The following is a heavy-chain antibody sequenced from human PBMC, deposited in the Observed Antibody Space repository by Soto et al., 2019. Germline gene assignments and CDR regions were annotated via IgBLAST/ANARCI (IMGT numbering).Heavy chain of an antibody. J-gene: IGHJ3*01. D-gene: IGHD2-15*01. V-gene: IGHV4-38-2*01. Sequence: SETLSLTGAVSGFFISSGNYWGWIRKPPGKGLEWSGSIFHGGNSYYNPSLKSRVTISVDMSKNQFSLKLNSVTAADTAVYYCARARWYDAFDVWGQGTVVTVSS. CDR2: IFHGGNS. CDR3: ARARWYDAFDV. CDR1: GFFISSGNY.